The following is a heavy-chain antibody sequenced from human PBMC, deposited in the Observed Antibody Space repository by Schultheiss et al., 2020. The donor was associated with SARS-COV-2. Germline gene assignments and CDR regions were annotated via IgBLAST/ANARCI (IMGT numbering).Heavy chain of an antibody. V-gene: IGHV3-48*03. CDR3: ATQESSSWYFFDY. J-gene: IGHJ4*02. CDR1: GFTFSSYE. D-gene: IGHD6-13*01. Sequence: GGSLRLSCAASGFTFSSYEMNWVRQAPGKGLEWVSYISSSGSTIYYADSVKGRFTISRDNAKNSLYLQMNSLRAEDTAVYYCATQESSSWYFFDYWGQGTLVTVSS. CDR2: ISSSGSTI.